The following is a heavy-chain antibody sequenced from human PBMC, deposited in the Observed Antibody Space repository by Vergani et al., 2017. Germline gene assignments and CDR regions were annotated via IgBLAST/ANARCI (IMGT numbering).Heavy chain of an antibody. CDR3: AKMGVKLGSDY. CDR2: VSGNGDRT. CDR1: GSTFIIYA. V-gene: IGHV3-23*01. J-gene: IGHJ4*02. Sequence: EVQLLEPGGGLVKPGGSFRPSCVVSGSTFIIYAMSWVRQAPGRGLEWVSAVSGNGDRTYSADSVKGRFTISRDNSKNTLYLQMNSLRAEDTAVYYCAKMGVKLGSDYWGQGTLVSVSS. D-gene: IGHD7-27*01.